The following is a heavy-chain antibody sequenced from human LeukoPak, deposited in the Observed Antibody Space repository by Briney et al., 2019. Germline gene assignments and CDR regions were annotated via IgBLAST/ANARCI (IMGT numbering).Heavy chain of an antibody. D-gene: IGHD6-13*01. V-gene: IGHV4-30-2*01. J-gene: IGHJ4*02. CDR3: ARSYINRWFLDH. CDR2: IYHSGST. CDR1: GGSISSGGYY. Sequence: PSETLSLTCTVSGGSISSGGYYWSWIRQPPGKGLEWIGYIYHSGSTYYNPSLKSRVAISEDKSKNQFSLKVSSVTAADSAVYYCARSYINRWFLDHWGQGALVTVSS.